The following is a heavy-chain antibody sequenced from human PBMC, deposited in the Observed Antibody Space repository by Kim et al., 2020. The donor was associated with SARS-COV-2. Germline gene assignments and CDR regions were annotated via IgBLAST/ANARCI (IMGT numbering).Heavy chain of an antibody. D-gene: IGHD3-10*01. CDR2: INTNTGNP. CDR1: GYTLTSYA. CDR3: ARDIVVTMVRGVTPSVGFDY. Sequence: ASVKVSCKASGYTLTSYAMNWVRQAPGQGLEWMGWINTNTGNPTYAQGFTGRFVFSLDTSVSTAYLQISSLKAEDTAVYYCARDIVVTMVRGVTPSVGFDYWGQGTLVTVSS. J-gene: IGHJ4*02. V-gene: IGHV7-4-1*02.